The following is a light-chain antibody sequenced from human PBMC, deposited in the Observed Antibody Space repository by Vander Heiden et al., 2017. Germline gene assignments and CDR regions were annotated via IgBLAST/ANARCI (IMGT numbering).Light chain of an antibody. V-gene: IGLV3-1*01. CDR3: HVWDNRFEV. J-gene: IGLJ1*01. Sequence: SYDLTQPPSVSVSPGQTANIPCSGDKLGEKFVCWYQQKPGQSPGWIIYQNSKRPSGIPERFSGSNSGNKATLTISGTQAMDEADDYCHVWDNRFEVVGAGTTVTVL. CDR1: KLGEKF. CDR2: QNS.